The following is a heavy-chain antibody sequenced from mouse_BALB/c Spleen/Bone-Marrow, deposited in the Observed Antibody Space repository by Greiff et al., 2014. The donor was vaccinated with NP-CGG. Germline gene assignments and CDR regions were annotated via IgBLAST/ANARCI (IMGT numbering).Heavy chain of an antibody. CDR2: IWGGGST. D-gene: IGHD2-1*01. Sequence: VHLVESGPGLVAPSQSLSITCTVSGFSLNDYGVSWIRQPPGKGLEWLGVIWGGGSTYYNSALKSRLSISKDNSKSRVFLKMNSLQTDDTAMYYCAKQYGNYDWYFDVWGAGTTVTVSS. CDR3: AKQYGNYDWYFDV. V-gene: IGHV2-6-5*01. CDR1: GFSLNDYG. J-gene: IGHJ1*01.